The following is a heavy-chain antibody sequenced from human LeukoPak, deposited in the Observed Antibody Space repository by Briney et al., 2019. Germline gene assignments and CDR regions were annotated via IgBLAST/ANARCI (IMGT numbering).Heavy chain of an antibody. D-gene: IGHD3-22*01. CDR2: ISGSGGST. J-gene: IGHJ4*02. CDR3: AKDDSSGYYYFDY. Sequence: GGSLRLSCAASGFAFSSYAMSWVRQAPGKGLEWVSAISGSGGSTYYADSVKGRFTISRDNSKNTLYLQMNSRRAEDTAVYYCAKDDSSGYYYFDYWGQGTLVTVSS. V-gene: IGHV3-23*01. CDR1: GFAFSSYA.